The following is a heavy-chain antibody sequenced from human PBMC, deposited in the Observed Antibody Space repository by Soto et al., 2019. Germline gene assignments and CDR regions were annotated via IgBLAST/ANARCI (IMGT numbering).Heavy chain of an antibody. CDR3: ACSRDYLFVY. Sequence: SQTLSLTCAISGDSVSSKRVVWNWIRQSPSRGLEWLGRTYYRSKWSFDYAVSVKSRIIINPDTSKNQFSLQLNSVISEDTAVYYCACSRDYLFVYWGQGTVVTVSS. CDR1: GDSVSSKRVV. V-gene: IGHV6-1*01. CDR2: TYYRSKWSF. D-gene: IGHD2-15*01. J-gene: IGHJ4*02.